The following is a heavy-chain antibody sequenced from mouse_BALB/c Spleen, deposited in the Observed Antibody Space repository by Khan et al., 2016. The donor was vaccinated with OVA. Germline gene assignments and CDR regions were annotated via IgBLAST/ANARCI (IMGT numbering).Heavy chain of an antibody. CDR2: IAPGSGSA. V-gene: IGHV1S41*01. Sequence: DLVKPAASVKLSCKTSGYTFTSYWINWIKQRPGQGLEWIGRIAPGSGSAYYNEMFKGKATLTVDTSSSTAYIQLSRLSSEDSAVYFCERENYYGSTCYAMDYWGQGTSVTVSS. CDR3: ERENYYGSTCYAMDY. J-gene: IGHJ4*01. D-gene: IGHD1-1*01. CDR1: GYTFTSYW.